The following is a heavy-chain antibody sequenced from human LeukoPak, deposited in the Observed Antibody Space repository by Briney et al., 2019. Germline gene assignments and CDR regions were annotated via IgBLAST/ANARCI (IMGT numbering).Heavy chain of an antibody. CDR2: IHPNSGGT. CDR3: ARGDRVWHF. CDR1: GYSFTDGY. V-gene: IGHV1-2*02. Sequence: ASVKVSCKASGYSFTDGYMHWVRQAPGQGPEWMGWIHPNSGGTNYAQKFQGRVALTRDTSIRTAYMELTSLRSDDTAVYFCARGDRVWHFRGQGTLVTVSS. J-gene: IGHJ4*02.